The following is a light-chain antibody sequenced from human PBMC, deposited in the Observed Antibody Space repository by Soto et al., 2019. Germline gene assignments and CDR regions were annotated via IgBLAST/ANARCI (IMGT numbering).Light chain of an antibody. CDR3: QQYGSSSWT. Sequence: EIVLTQSPGTLSLSPGERATLSCRASQSVSSSYLAWYQQRPGQAPRLLIYGAPSRATGIPDRFSGSGSGTEFTLTVSRLEPEDFAVYYCQQYGSSSWTFGQGTKVDIK. J-gene: IGKJ1*01. V-gene: IGKV3-20*01. CDR1: QSVSSSY. CDR2: GAP.